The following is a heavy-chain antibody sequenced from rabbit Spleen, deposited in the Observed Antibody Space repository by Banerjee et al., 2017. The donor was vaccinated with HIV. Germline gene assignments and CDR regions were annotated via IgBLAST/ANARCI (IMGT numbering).Heavy chain of an antibody. CDR1: GFSFSDRDV. D-gene: IGHD1-1*01. Sequence: QQLVESGGGLVKPGASLTLTCKASGFSFSDRDVMCWVRQAPGKGLEWIGLIYTAGGSTDYASWVNGRFTISSDNAQNTVHLQMNSLTAADTATYFCATDQDYTNHAFDFWGQGTLVTV. J-gene: IGHJ3*01. CDR3: ATDQDYTNHAFDF. V-gene: IGHV1S7*01. CDR2: IYTAGGST.